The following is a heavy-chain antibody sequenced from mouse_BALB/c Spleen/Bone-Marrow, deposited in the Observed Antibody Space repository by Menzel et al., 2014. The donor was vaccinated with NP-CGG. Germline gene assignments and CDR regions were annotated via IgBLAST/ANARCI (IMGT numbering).Heavy chain of an antibody. CDR2: ISVGDST. V-gene: IGHV5-6-5*01. CDR1: GFTFSSFT. D-gene: IGHD2-13*01. Sequence: EVQGVEFGGGLVKPGGSLNLSCAASGFTFSSFTLSWVRQTPEERLEWVGTISVGDSTYYPGSVKGRFTISRDNARSILYLQMSSLRSEDTAMYYCARWTTYPLMDYWGQGTSVTVSS. CDR3: ARWTTYPLMDY. J-gene: IGHJ4*01.